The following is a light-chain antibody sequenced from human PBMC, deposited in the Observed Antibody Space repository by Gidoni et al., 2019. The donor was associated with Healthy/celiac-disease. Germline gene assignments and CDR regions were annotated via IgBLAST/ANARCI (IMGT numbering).Light chain of an antibody. CDR2: AAS. V-gene: IGKV1-39*01. CDR3: QQSYSTPRT. J-gene: IGKJ1*01. Sequence: DIQMTQSPSSLSASVGDRVTITCRASQSISSYLNWYQQKPGKAPKLLIYAASSLQSGVPSRFSGSGSGTDFTLTISSLQPKDFSTYYCQQSYSTPRTFXQXTKVEIK. CDR1: QSISSY.